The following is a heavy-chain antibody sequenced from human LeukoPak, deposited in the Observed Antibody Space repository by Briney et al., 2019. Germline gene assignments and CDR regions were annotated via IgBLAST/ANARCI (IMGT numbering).Heavy chain of an antibody. J-gene: IGHJ5*02. D-gene: IGHD5-12*01. V-gene: IGHV3-7*01. CDR1: GFTFSSYW. Sequence: RGSLRLSCAASGFTFSSYWMSWVRQAPGKGLEWVANIKQDGSEKYYVDSVKGRFTISRDNAKNSLYLQMNSLRAEDTAVYYCARFLWQRLGNNWFDPWGQGTLVTVSS. CDR3: ARFLWQRLGNNWFDP. CDR2: IKQDGSEK.